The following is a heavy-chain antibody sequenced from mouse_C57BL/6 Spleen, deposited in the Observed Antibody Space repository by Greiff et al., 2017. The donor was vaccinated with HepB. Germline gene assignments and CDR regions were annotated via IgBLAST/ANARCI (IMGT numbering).Heavy chain of an antibody. V-gene: IGHV1-20*01. Sequence: VQLQQSGPELVKPGDSVKISCKASGYSFTGYFMNWVMQSHGKSLEWIGRINPYNGDTFYNQKFKGKATLTVDKSSSTAHMELRSLTSEDSAVYYCARWYYGSSYAMDYWGQGTSVTVSS. D-gene: IGHD1-1*01. CDR1: GYSFTGYF. CDR2: INPYNGDT. CDR3: ARWYYGSSYAMDY. J-gene: IGHJ4*01.